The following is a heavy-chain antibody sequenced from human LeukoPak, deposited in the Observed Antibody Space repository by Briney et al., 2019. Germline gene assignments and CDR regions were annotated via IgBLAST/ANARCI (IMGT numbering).Heavy chain of an antibody. Sequence: SETLSLTCTVSGGSISSSSYYWGWIRQPPGKGLEWIGYIYYSGSTNYNPSLKSRVTISVDTSKNQFSLKLSSVTAADTAVYYCARTAGGYYYGHYFDYWGQGTLVTVSS. CDR2: IYYSGST. D-gene: IGHD3-22*01. CDR1: GGSISSSSYY. J-gene: IGHJ4*02. V-gene: IGHV4-61*05. CDR3: ARTAGGYYYGHYFDY.